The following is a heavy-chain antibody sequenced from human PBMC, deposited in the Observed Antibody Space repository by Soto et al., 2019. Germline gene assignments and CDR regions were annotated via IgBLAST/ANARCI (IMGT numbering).Heavy chain of an antibody. D-gene: IGHD6-19*01. CDR1: GFTFSSYG. Sequence: GGSLRLSCAASGFTFSSYGMHWVRQAPGKGLEWVAVIWYDGSNKYYADSVKGRFTISRDNSKNTPYLQMNSLRAEDTAVYYCARGNIAVAGHFDYWGQGTLVTVSS. J-gene: IGHJ4*02. CDR2: IWYDGSNK. V-gene: IGHV3-33*01. CDR3: ARGNIAVAGHFDY.